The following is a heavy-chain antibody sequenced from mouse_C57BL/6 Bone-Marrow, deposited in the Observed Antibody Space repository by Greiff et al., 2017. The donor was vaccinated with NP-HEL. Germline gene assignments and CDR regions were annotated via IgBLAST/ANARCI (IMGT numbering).Heavy chain of an antibody. V-gene: IGHV14-4*01. CDR3: TAFITTVVDWYFDV. CDR1: GFNIKDDY. D-gene: IGHD1-1*01. J-gene: IGHJ1*03. CDR2: IDPENGDT. Sequence: VQLQQSGAELVRPGASVKLSCTASGFNIKDDYMHWVKQRPEQGLEWIGWIDPENGDTEYDSKFQGKATITADNSSNTAYLQLSSLTSEDTAVYYCTAFITTVVDWYFDVWGTGTTVTVSS.